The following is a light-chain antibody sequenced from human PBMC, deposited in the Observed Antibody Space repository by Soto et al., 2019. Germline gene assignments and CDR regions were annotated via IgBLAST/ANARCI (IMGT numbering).Light chain of an antibody. CDR3: HQYNSYPWT. V-gene: IGKV1-5*03. CDR1: QSISNW. Sequence: DIQMTQSPSTLSASVGDRVTITCRASQSISNWFAWYQQKPGKAPKLLIYKASSLESGVPSRFRGSGSGTEFTLTSSSLQPDDFATSYCHQYNSYPWTFGQGTKVEIK. CDR2: KAS. J-gene: IGKJ1*01.